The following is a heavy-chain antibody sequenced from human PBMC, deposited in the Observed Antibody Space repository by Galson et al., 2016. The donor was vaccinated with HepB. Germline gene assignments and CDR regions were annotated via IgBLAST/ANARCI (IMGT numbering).Heavy chain of an antibody. CDR1: GFVFRDYY. V-gene: IGHV3-11*06. J-gene: IGHJ6*02. CDR3: TRDWDYYYGIDV. CDR2: ISSSGSET. D-gene: IGHD3-16*01. Sequence: SLRLSCAASGFVFRDYYMSWIRQPQGKGLEWISYISSSGSETNYTDSVKGRFTISRDKAKNPLYLQMNGLRGGDTAVYFCTRDWDYYYGIDVWGPGTLVIV.